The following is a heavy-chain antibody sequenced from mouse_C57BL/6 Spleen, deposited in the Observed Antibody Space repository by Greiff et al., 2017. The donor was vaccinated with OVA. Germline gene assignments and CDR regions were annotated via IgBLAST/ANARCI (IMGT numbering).Heavy chain of an antibody. Sequence: VQLQQSGPELVKPGASVKIPCKASGYTFTDYNMDWVKQSHGKSLEWIGDINPNNGGTIYNQKFKGKATLTVDKSSSTAYMELRSLTSEDTAVYYCARSQYYGSREYFDYWGQGTTLTVSS. CDR3: ARSQYYGSREYFDY. J-gene: IGHJ2*01. CDR1: GYTFTDYN. D-gene: IGHD1-1*01. V-gene: IGHV1-18*01. CDR2: INPNNGGT.